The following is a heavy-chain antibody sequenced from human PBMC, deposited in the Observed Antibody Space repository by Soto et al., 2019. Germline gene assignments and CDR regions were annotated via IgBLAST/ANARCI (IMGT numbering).Heavy chain of an antibody. V-gene: IGHV1-69*13. Sequence: SVKVSCKASGGTFSSYAISWVRQAPGQGLEWMGGIIPIFGTANYAQKFQGRVTITADESTSTAYTELSSLRSEDTAVYYCAREKTLPYDFWSGYAFDYWGQGTLVTVSS. CDR3: AREKTLPYDFWSGYAFDY. D-gene: IGHD3-3*01. CDR2: IIPIFGTA. CDR1: GGTFSSYA. J-gene: IGHJ4*02.